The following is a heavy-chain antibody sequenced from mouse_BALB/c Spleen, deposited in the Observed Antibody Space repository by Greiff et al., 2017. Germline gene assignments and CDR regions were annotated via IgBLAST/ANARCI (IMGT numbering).Heavy chain of an antibody. CDR2: IRNKANGYTT. CDR3: ARDFSDGYYPAWFAY. CDR1: GFTFTDYY. J-gene: IGHJ3*01. Sequence: EVKLVESGGGLVQPGGSLRLSCATSGFTFTDYYMSWVRQPPGKALEWLGFIRNKANGYTTEYSASVKGRFTISRDNSQSILYLQMNTLRAEYSATYYCARDFSDGYYPAWFAYWGQGTLVTVSA. V-gene: IGHV7-3*02. D-gene: IGHD2-3*01.